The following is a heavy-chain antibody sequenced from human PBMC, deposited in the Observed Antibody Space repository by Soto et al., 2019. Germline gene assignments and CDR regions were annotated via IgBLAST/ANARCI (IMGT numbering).Heavy chain of an antibody. CDR2: FDPEDGET. CDR1: GYTLTELS. V-gene: IGHV1-24*01. CDR3: VRDFVEVPSAHYYYDY. Sequence: ASVKVSCKVSGYTLTELSMHWVRQAPGKGLEWMGGFDPEDGETIYAQKFQGRVTMTEDTSTSTVHMDLSSLRSEDTAVYYCVRDFVEVPSAHYYYDYWGQGTLVTVSS. D-gene: IGHD2-2*01. J-gene: IGHJ4*02.